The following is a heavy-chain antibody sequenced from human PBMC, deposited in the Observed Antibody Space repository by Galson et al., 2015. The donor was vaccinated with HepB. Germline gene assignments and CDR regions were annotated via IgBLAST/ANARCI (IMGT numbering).Heavy chain of an antibody. CDR1: GFTFRTFA. V-gene: IGHV3-30-3*01. Sequence: SLRLSCAASGFTFRTFAMHWVRQAPGKGLEWVAVISYDGRNQYYADSVQGRITTSRDNSKNTLYLQMRSLKDEDTAMYYCARVADVDYGDHSHFDSWGQGTLVTVSS. J-gene: IGHJ4*02. CDR3: ARVADVDYGDHSHFDS. D-gene: IGHD4-17*01. CDR2: ISYDGRNQ.